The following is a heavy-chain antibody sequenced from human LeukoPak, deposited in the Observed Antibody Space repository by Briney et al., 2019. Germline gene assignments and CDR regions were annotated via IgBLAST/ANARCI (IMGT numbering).Heavy chain of an antibody. CDR2: INPSGGST. V-gene: IGHV1-46*01. CDR1: GYTFTSYY. D-gene: IGHD2-15*01. CDR3: ATVGYTGWFDP. Sequence: GASVKVSCKASGYTFTSYYMHWVRQAPGQGLEWMGIINPSGGSTSYAQKFQGRVTMTRDMSTSTVYMELSSLRSEDTAVYYCATVGYTGWFDPWGQGTLVTVSS. J-gene: IGHJ5*02.